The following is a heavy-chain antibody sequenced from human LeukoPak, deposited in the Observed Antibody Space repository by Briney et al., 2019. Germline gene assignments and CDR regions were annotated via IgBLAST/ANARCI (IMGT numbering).Heavy chain of an antibody. CDR1: GFTFSDYY. CDR3: VREAWYGSRWYETENYYYYYYMDV. J-gene: IGHJ6*03. Sequence: GGSLRLSCAASGFTFSDYYMSWIRQAPGKGLEWVSYISSSGTIIKYADSVKGRFTISRDNAQNSMYLQMNSLRGEDTAVYYCVREAWYGSRWYETENYYYYYYMDVWGKGTTVTVSS. V-gene: IGHV3-11*01. D-gene: IGHD6-13*01. CDR2: ISSSGTII.